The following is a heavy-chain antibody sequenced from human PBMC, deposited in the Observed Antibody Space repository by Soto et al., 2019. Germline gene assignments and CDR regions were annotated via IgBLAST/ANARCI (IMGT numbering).Heavy chain of an antibody. CDR2: ISAYNGNT. V-gene: IGHV1-18*01. J-gene: IGHJ4*02. CDR1: GYTFTSYG. D-gene: IGHD2-2*01. CDR3: ARDPVVVPAAMPNLDY. Sequence: QVQLVQSGAEVKKPGASVKVSCKASGYTFTSYGISWVRQAPGQGLEWMGWISAYNGNTNYAQKLQGRVTMTTDTSTSTAYKELRSLRSDDTAVYYCARDPVVVPAAMPNLDYWGQGTLVTVSS.